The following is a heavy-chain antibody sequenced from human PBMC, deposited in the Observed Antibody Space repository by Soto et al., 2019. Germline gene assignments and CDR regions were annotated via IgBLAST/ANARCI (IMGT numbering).Heavy chain of an antibody. CDR3: ASQRSSGWYRVRNYGMDV. D-gene: IGHD6-19*01. J-gene: IGHJ6*02. CDR2: IYHSGST. CDR1: GGSISSSNW. Sequence: SETLSLTCAVSGGSISSSNWWSWVRQPPGKGLEWIGEIYHSGSTNYNPSLKSRVTISVDRSKNQFSLKLSSVTAADTAVYYCASQRSSGWYRVRNYGMDVWGQGTTVTVSS. V-gene: IGHV4-4*02.